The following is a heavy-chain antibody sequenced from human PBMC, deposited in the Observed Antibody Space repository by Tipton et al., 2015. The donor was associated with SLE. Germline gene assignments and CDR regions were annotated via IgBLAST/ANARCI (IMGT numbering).Heavy chain of an antibody. D-gene: IGHD5-12*01. CDR3: ATGYDFQTGWFQH. CDR2: INHSGST. J-gene: IGHJ1*01. Sequence: TLSLTCAVYGGSFSGYYWSWIRPPPGKGLEWIGEINHSGSTNYNPSLKSRVTISVDTSKNQFSLKLSSVTAADTAVYYCATGYDFQTGWFQHWGQGTLVTVSS. CDR1: GGSFSGYY. V-gene: IGHV4-34*01.